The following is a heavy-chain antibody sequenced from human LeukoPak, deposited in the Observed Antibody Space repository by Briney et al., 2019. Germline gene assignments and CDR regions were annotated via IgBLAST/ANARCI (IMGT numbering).Heavy chain of an antibody. CDR1: GGSINSYY. J-gene: IGHJ4*02. Sequence: SETLSLTCTVSGGSINSYYWNWIRQPPGKGLEWIGYIYYSGSTNYNPSLKSRVTISVDMSKNQFSLKLRSVTAADTAVYYCARALLTTSYFDYWGQGTLVTVSS. V-gene: IGHV4-59*08. CDR2: IYYSGST. D-gene: IGHD4-17*01. CDR3: ARALLTTSYFDY.